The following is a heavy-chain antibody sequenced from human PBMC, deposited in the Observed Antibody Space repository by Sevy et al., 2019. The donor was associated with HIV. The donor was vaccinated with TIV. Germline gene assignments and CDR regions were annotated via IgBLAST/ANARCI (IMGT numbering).Heavy chain of an antibody. D-gene: IGHD3-10*02. J-gene: IGHJ3*02. CDR1: GFTFSTYS. V-gene: IGHV3-21*01. CDR3: ARGIGSTVTMWDAFDI. Sequence: GGSLRLSCSASGFTFSTYSMHWVRQAPGKGLEWVSSISFSSNYIYYADSMKGRFTISRDNAKNSLYLHMNSLRAEDTPVYYCARGIGSTVTMWDAFDIWGQGTMVTVSS. CDR2: ISFSSNYI.